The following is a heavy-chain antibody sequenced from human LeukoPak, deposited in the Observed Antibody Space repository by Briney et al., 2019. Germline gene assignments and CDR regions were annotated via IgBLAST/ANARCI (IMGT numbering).Heavy chain of an antibody. CDR3: ARVTYYDILTGYYINYFDY. Sequence: ASVKVSCKASGYTFTGYYMHWVRQAPGQGLEWMGWINSNSGGTNYAQKFQGRVTMTRDTSISTAYMELSRLRSDDTAVYYCARVTYYDILTGYYINYFDYWGQGTLVTVSS. CDR1: GYTFTGYY. D-gene: IGHD3-9*01. CDR2: INSNSGGT. V-gene: IGHV1-2*02. J-gene: IGHJ4*02.